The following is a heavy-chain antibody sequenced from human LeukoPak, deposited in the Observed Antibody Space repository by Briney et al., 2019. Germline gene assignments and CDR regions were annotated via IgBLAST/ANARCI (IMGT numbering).Heavy chain of an antibody. Sequence: GGSLRLSCTASGFTFGDYAMSRVRQAPGKGLEWVGFIRSKAYGGTTEYAASVKGRFTISRDDSKSIAYLQMNSLKTEDTAVYYCTRSRYGSGSRLDYWGQGTLVTVSS. CDR2: IRSKAYGGTT. J-gene: IGHJ4*02. D-gene: IGHD3-10*01. V-gene: IGHV3-49*04. CDR3: TRSRYGSGSRLDY. CDR1: GFTFGDYA.